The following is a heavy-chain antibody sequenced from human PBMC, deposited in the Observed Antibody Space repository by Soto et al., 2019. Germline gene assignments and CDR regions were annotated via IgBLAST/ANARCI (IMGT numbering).Heavy chain of an antibody. J-gene: IGHJ4*02. CDR3: ARGSGSGYSSGLGY. D-gene: IGHD3-22*01. CDR1: GGSISSGGYY. CDR2: IYYSGST. V-gene: IGHV4-31*03. Sequence: PSETLSLTCTVSGGSISSGGYYWSWIRQHPGKGLEWIGYIYYSGSTYYNPSLKSRVTISVDTSKNQFSLKLSSVTAADTAVYYCARGSGSGYSSGLGYWGQGTLVTVPQ.